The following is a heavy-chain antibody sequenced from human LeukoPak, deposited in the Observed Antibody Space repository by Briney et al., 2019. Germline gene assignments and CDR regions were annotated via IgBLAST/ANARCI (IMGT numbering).Heavy chain of an antibody. V-gene: IGHV4-4*03. Sequence: PPGTLSLTCAVSGGSISSSNWWSWVRQPPGKGLEWIGEIYHSGSTNYNPSLKSRVTISVDKSKNQFSLKLSSVTAADTAVYYCARSTPEGQYYDILTGYSYDAFDIWGQGTMVTVSS. CDR3: ARSTPEGQYYDILTGYSYDAFDI. CDR1: GGSISSSNW. CDR2: IYHSGST. J-gene: IGHJ3*02. D-gene: IGHD3-9*01.